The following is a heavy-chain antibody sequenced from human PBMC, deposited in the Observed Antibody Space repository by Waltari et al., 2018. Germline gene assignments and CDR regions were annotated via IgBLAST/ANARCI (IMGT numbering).Heavy chain of an antibody. D-gene: IGHD3-3*01. CDR2: IYHSGST. CDR3: AGSLEGYYFDY. Sequence: QVPLQESGPGLVKPSETLSLTCAVSGYSISSGYYWGWIRQPPGKGLEWIGSIYHSGSTYYNPSLKSRVTISVDTSKNQFSLKLSSVTAADTAVYYCAGSLEGYYFDYWGQGTLVTVSS. V-gene: IGHV4-38-2*01. CDR1: GYSISSGYY. J-gene: IGHJ4*02.